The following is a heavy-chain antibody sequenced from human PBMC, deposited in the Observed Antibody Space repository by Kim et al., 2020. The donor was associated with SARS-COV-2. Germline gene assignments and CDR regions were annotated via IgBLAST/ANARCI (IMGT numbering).Heavy chain of an antibody. CDR3: ARGWTSDAFDI. CDR2: IYYSGST. D-gene: IGHD2-15*01. J-gene: IGHJ3*02. Sequence: SETLSLTCTVSGGSISSYYWSWIRQPPGKGLEWIGYIYYSGSTNYNPSLKSRVTISVDTSKNQFSLKLSSVTAADTAVYYCARGWTSDAFDIWGQGIMVTVSS. V-gene: IGHV4-59*13. CDR1: GGSISSYY.